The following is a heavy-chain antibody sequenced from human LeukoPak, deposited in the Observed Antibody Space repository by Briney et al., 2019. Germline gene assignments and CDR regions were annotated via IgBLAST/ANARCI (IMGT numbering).Heavy chain of an antibody. Sequence: PGGSLRLSCAASGFTFSSYSMNWVRQAPGKELEWVSSISSSSSYIYCADSVKGRFTISRDNAKNSLYLQMNSLRAEDTAVYYCARSRSGYYEDYWGQGTLVTVSS. CDR2: ISSSSSYI. J-gene: IGHJ4*02. D-gene: IGHD3-22*01. V-gene: IGHV3-21*01. CDR1: GFTFSSYS. CDR3: ARSRSGYYEDY.